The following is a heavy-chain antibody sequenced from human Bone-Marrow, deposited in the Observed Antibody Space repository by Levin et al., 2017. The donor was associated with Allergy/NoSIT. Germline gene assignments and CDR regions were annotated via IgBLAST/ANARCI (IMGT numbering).Heavy chain of an antibody. CDR3: ARDVLPDGGTDY. CDR2: IYYSGST. J-gene: IGHJ4*02. Sequence: LRLSCTVSGGSISSGGYYWSWIRQHPGKGLEWIGYIYYSGSTYYNPSLKSRVTISVDTSKNQFSLKLSSVTAADTAVYYCARDVLPDGGTDYWGQGTLVTVSS. CDR1: GGSISSGGYY. V-gene: IGHV4-31*03. D-gene: IGHD2-8*02.